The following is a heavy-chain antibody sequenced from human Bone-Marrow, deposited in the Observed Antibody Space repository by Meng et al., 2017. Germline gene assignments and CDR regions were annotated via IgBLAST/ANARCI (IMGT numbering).Heavy chain of an antibody. CDR2: ISSSGSTI. CDR1: GFTFRSYW. J-gene: IGHJ4*02. CDR3: AREGQSYYYDSSGYGDGVDY. D-gene: IGHD3-22*01. Sequence: GGSLRLSCAASGFTFRSYWMSWVRQAPGKGLEWVSYISSSGSTIYYADSVKGRFTISRDNAKNSLYLQMNSLRAEDTAVYYCAREGQSYYYDSSGYGDGVDYWGQGTLVTVSS. V-gene: IGHV3-48*03.